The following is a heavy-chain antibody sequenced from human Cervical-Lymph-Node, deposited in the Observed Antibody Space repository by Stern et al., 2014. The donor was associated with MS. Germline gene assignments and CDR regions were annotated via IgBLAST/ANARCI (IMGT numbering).Heavy chain of an antibody. D-gene: IGHD3-10*01. CDR2: IRSSANGQPT. V-gene: IGHV3-73*01. CDR3: VSDGSGWRN. CDR1: GFIFSGTS. Sequence: VQLVESGGGLVQPGGSLKLSCVASGFIFSGTSMHWVRQASGKGLEWIARIRSSANGQPTVYTASVKGRFTISRDDSKNTAYLQMNSLKTEDTAVYYCVSDGSGWRNWGQGTLVTVSS. J-gene: IGHJ4*02.